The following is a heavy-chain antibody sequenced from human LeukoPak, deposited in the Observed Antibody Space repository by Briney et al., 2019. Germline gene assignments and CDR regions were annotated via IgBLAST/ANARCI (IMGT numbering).Heavy chain of an antibody. CDR2: ISHDGAST. V-gene: IGHV3-23*01. D-gene: IGHD3-16*01. CDR3: AKYGSGQLWLLGWYFDF. CDR1: VYTFYNYV. J-gene: IGHJ2*01. Sequence: GGSLRLSCAASVYTFYNYVVTWVRQALGKGLEWVSSISHDGASTHYADSVTGRFTISRDNSKNTVFLQMDSLRAEDTAVYFCAKYGSGQLWLLGWYFDFWGRGTLVSVSS.